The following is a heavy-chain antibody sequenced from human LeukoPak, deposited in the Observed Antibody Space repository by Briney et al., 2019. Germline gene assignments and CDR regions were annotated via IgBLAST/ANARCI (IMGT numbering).Heavy chain of an antibody. CDR2: IKQDGSEK. Sequence: GGSLRLSCAASGFTFSSYWMSWVRQAPGKGLEWVANIKQDGSEKYYVDSVKGRFTISRDNAKNSLYLQMNSPRAEDTAVYYCARDPGYYTSGSSFDYWGQGTLVTVSS. V-gene: IGHV3-7*01. D-gene: IGHD3-10*01. J-gene: IGHJ4*02. CDR3: ARDPGYYTSGSSFDY. CDR1: GFTFSSYW.